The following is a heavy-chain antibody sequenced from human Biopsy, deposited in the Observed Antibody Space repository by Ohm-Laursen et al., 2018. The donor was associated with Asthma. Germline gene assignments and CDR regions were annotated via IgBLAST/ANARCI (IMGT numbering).Heavy chain of an antibody. Sequence: SVKVSCKPSGFTFSSYAFTWVRQAPGQGLEWLGGITPIYGITDYAQKFQGRLSITADGSTTTAYMELNSLTFEDTAVYFCARLAARYSYGRIYYSYGMDVWGQGTTVTVSS. V-gene: IGHV1-69*13. CDR3: ARLAARYSYGRIYYSYGMDV. CDR1: GFTFSSYA. CDR2: ITPIYGIT. J-gene: IGHJ6*02. D-gene: IGHD5-18*01.